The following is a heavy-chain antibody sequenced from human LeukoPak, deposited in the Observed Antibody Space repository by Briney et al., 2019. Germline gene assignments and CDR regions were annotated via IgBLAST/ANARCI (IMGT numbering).Heavy chain of an antibody. D-gene: IGHD6-13*01. Sequence: SETLSLTCTVSGGSISSYYWSWIRQPAGKGLEWIGRIYTSGSTNYNPSLKSRVTMSVDTSKNQFSLKLSSVTAADTAVYYCASEAAAGLYYYYYMDVWGKGTTVTVSS. V-gene: IGHV4-4*07. CDR2: IYTSGST. CDR1: GGSISSYY. J-gene: IGHJ6*03. CDR3: ASEAAAGLYYYYYMDV.